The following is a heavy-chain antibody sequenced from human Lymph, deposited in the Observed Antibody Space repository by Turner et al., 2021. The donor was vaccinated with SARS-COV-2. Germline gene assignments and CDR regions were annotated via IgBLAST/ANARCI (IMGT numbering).Heavy chain of an antibody. D-gene: IGHD3-9*01. CDR1: GYTFTRYD. CDR2: MDPNSGNT. CDR3: ARAAQLTVWFDP. Sequence: QVQLVQSGAEVTKPGASVKVSCMASGYTFTRYDINWVRQATGQGREWMGWMDPNSGNTGYAQKFQGRVTMTRNTSISTAYMELSSLRSEDTAVYYCARAAQLTVWFDPWGQGTLVTVSS. J-gene: IGHJ5*02. V-gene: IGHV1-8*01.